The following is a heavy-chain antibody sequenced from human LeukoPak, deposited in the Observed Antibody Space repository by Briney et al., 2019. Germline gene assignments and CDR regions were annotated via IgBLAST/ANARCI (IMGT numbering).Heavy chain of an antibody. CDR2: ISSDGSIK. V-gene: IGHV3-30*18. Sequence: GGSLRLSCAASGFTFRRYEMHWVRQAPGKGLECVAVISSDGSIKHYGDSVKGRFTISRDNSKNRLYVQMNRLRAEDTAVYYCAKLTDGDFWSGYIDYWGQGTLVSVSS. CDR3: AKLTDGDFWSGYIDY. J-gene: IGHJ4*02. D-gene: IGHD3-3*01. CDR1: GFTFRRYE.